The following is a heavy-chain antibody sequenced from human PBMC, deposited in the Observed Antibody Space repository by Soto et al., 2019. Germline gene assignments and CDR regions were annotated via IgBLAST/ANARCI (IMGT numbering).Heavy chain of an antibody. CDR3: AQNYYFDY. CDR2: INVDDNT. J-gene: IGHJ4*02. V-gene: IGHV3-23*01. CDR1: GFIFTSYA. Sequence: EVQLLESGGDLVQPGGSLRLSCAASGFIFTSYAMSWVRQAPGKGLEWVSSINVDDNTYYAESVRGRFTISRDNSKNTLYLQMNSLRAEDTALYYCAQNYYFDYWGRGTLVTGSS.